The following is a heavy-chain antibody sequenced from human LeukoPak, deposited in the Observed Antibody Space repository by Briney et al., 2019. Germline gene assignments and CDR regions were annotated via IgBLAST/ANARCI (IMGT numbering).Heavy chain of an antibody. Sequence: GGSLRLSCAASGFTFSSYAMSWVRQAPGKELEWVSAISGSGGSTYYADSVKGRFTISRDNSKNTLYLQMNSLRAEDTAVYYCAKGLLSSSWYWGAFDIWGQGTMVTVSS. CDR1: GFTFSSYA. J-gene: IGHJ3*02. V-gene: IGHV3-23*01. CDR2: ISGSGGST. CDR3: AKGLLSSSWYWGAFDI. D-gene: IGHD6-13*01.